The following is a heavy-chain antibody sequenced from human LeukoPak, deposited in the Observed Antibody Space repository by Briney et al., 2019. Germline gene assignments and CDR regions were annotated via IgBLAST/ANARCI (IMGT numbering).Heavy chain of an antibody. CDR1: GDSISSGYY. V-gene: IGHV4-38-2*02. Sequence: PSETLSLTCSVSGDSISSGYYWGWIRQPPGKGLEWIGSIYHSGNSYHNPSLERRLTMSVDKSTNRFSLSLTSLSAADTAVYYCAKGRHCTSASCDLFDPWGQGTLVIVSS. J-gene: IGHJ5*02. D-gene: IGHD2-2*01. CDR2: IYHSGNS. CDR3: AKGRHCTSASCDLFDP.